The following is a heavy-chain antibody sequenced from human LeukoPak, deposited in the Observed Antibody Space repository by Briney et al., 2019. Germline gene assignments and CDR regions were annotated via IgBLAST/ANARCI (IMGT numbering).Heavy chain of an antibody. D-gene: IGHD6-19*01. CDR3: ASLRGGWHYYFDY. CDR2: ISYHGSNE. V-gene: IGHV3-30*03. J-gene: IGHJ4*02. CDR1: GFTFSSYG. Sequence: GRSLRLSCAASGFTFSSYGMHWVRQAPGKGLEWVAVISYHGSNENYADSVKGRFTISRDNSKNTLYLQMNSLRAEDTAVYYCASLRGGWHYYFDYWGQGTLVTVST.